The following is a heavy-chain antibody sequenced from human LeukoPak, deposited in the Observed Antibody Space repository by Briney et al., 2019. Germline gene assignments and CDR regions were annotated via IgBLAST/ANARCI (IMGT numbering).Heavy chain of an antibody. CDR2: INHSGST. D-gene: IGHD2-2*01. CDR1: GGSFSGYY. V-gene: IGHV4-34*01. Sequence: SETLSLTCAVYGGSFSGYYWSWIRQPPGKGLEWIREINHSGSTNYNPSLKSRVTISVDTSKNQFSLKLSSVTAADTAVYYCAGDVVVPAAVDWFDPWGQGALVTVSS. J-gene: IGHJ5*02. CDR3: AGDVVVPAAVDWFDP.